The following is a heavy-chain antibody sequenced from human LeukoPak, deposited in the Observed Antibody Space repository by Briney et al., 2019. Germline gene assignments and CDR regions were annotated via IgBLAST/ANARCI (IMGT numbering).Heavy chain of an antibody. Sequence: ASVKVSCKASGGTFSSYAISWVRQAPGQGLEWMGGIIPIFGTANYAQKFQGRVTITADKSTSTAYMELSSLRSEDTAVYYCARATRLQPDCSSTSCYLLGPNYWGQGTLVTVSS. CDR3: ARATRLQPDCSSTSCYLLGPNY. CDR2: IIPIFGTA. V-gene: IGHV1-69*06. J-gene: IGHJ4*02. CDR1: GGTFSSYA. D-gene: IGHD2-2*01.